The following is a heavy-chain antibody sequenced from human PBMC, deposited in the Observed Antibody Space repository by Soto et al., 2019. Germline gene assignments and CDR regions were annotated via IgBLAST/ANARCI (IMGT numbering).Heavy chain of an antibody. V-gene: IGHV3-30*18. CDR3: AKESRVYYYDSSGYLYFDY. D-gene: IGHD3-22*01. J-gene: IGHJ4*02. CDR2: ISYDGSNK. Sequence: GGSLRLSCAASGFTFSSYSMHWVRQAPGKGLEWVAVISYDGSNKYYADSVKGRFTISRDNSKNTLYLQMNSLRAEDTAVYYCAKESRVYYYDSSGYLYFDYWGQGTLVTVSS. CDR1: GFTFSSYS.